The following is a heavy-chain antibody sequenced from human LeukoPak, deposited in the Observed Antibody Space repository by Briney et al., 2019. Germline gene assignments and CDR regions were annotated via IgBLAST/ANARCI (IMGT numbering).Heavy chain of an antibody. V-gene: IGHV3-23*01. CDR1: GFTFSSYA. CDR2: ISGSGGST. CDR3: AKSVRIVVVPAATPPLDY. Sequence: GGSLRLSCAASGFTFSSYAMSWVRQAPGKGLDWVSAISGSGGSTYYADSVKGRFTISRDNSKNTLYLQMNSLRAEDTAVYYCAKSVRIVVVPAATPPLDYWGQGTLVTVSS. J-gene: IGHJ4*02. D-gene: IGHD2-2*01.